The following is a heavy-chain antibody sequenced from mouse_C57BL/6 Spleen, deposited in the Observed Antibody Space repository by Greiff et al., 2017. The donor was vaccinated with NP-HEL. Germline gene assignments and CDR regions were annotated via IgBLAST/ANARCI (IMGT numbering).Heavy chain of an antibody. V-gene: IGHV1-15*01. Sequence: QVQLQQSGAELVRPGASVTLSCKASGYTFTDYEMHWVKQTPVHGLEWIGAIDPDTGGTAYNQKFKGKAILTADKSSSTAYMELRSLTSEDSAVYYCTRMEDYWGQGTTLTVSS. CDR3: TRMEDY. J-gene: IGHJ2*01. CDR2: IDPDTGGT. CDR1: GYTFTDYE.